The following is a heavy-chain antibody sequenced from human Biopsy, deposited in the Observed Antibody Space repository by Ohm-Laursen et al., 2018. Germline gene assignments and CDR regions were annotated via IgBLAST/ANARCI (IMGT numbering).Heavy chain of an antibody. J-gene: IGHJ6*02. CDR2: IYYSGST. CDR3: ARATNSTGWPYYYFYGMDV. D-gene: IGHD2/OR15-2a*01. Sequence: SDTLSLTCTVSAGSISSDYWSWLRQTPGQGLEWIGYIYYSGSTNYNPSLKSRVTISVDTSKNQFSLRLNSVTAADTVVYYCARATNSTGWPYYYFYGMDVWGQGTTVTVSS. CDR1: AGSISSDY. V-gene: IGHV4-59*07.